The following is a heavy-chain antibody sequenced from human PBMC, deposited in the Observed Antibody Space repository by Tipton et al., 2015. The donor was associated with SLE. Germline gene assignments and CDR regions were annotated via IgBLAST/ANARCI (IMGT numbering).Heavy chain of an antibody. CDR1: GGSISSSSYY. D-gene: IGHD3-22*01. CDR3: ARLGYYDSSAGC. V-gene: IGHV4-39*01. CDR2: IYYSGST. Sequence: TLSLTCTVSGGSISSSSYYWGWIRQPPGKGLEWIGSIYYSGSTYYNPSLKSRVTMSLDTSKNQFSLNLSSVTAADTAVYYCARLGYYDSSAGCWGQGTLVTVSS. J-gene: IGHJ4*02.